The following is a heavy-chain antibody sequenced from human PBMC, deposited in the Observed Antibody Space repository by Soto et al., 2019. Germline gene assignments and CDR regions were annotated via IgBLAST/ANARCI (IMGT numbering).Heavy chain of an antibody. J-gene: IGHJ3*02. D-gene: IGHD2-15*01. V-gene: IGHV1-69*13. CDR1: GGTFSSYA. CDR3: AGATAVVVVAATAFSAFDI. CDR2: IIPIFGTA. Sequence: SVKVSCKASGGTFSSYAISWVRQAPGQGLEWMGGIIPIFGTANYAQKFQGRVTITADESTSTAYMELSSLRSEDTAVYYCAGATAVVVVAATAFSAFDIWGQGKMVTVSS.